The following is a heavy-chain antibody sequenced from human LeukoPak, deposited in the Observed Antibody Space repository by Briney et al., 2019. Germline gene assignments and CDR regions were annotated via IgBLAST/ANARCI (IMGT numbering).Heavy chain of an antibody. J-gene: IGHJ4*02. V-gene: IGHV1-2*06. CDR1: GQSLTGYF. CDR2: IDPNTGDT. D-gene: IGHD3-10*01. Sequence: ASVKVSCKASGQSLTGYFVHWVRQAPGQGLEWVGRIDPNTGDTIYAQNFRGRVTVTSATSISTAYMELSRLTSDDTAVYFCARLGLHGSGTYYFFDYWGQGTLVTVSS. CDR3: ARLGLHGSGTYYFFDY.